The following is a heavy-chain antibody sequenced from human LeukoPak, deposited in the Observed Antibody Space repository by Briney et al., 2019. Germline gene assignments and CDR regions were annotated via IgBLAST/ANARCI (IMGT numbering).Heavy chain of an antibody. CDR2: INHSGST. V-gene: IGHV4-34*01. CDR3: ARGRVPLYSSSRYSKGYYFDY. Sequence: SETLSLTCAVYGGSFSGYYWSWIRQPPGKGLEWIGEINHSGSTNYNPSLKSRVTISVDTSKNQFSLKLSSVTAADTAVYYCARGRVPLYSSSRYSKGYYFDYWGQGTLVTVSS. CDR1: GGSFSGYY. D-gene: IGHD6-13*01. J-gene: IGHJ4*02.